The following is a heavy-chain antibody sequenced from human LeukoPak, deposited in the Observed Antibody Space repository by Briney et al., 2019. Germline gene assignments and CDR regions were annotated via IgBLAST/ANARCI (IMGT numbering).Heavy chain of an antibody. CDR3: ARVAVNAGYDFWSGFDYYYMDV. CDR2: ISSSGSTI. J-gene: IGHJ6*03. V-gene: IGHV3-48*03. D-gene: IGHD3-3*01. Sequence: TGGSLRLSCAASGFTFSSYEMNWVRQAPGKGLEWASYISSSGSTIYYADSVKGRFTISRDNAKNSLYLQMNSLRAEDTAVYYCARVAVNAGYDFWSGFDYYYMDVWGKGTTVTVSS. CDR1: GFTFSSYE.